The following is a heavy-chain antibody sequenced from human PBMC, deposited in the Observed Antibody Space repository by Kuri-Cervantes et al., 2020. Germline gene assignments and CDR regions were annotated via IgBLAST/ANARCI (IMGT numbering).Heavy chain of an antibody. CDR2: ISGAYTGT. CDR1: GFTFTTFA. D-gene: IGHD3-22*01. J-gene: IGHJ3*02. V-gene: IGHV3-23*01. Sequence: GGSLRLSCAASGFTFTTFAMRWVRQSPGKGLEWVSTISGAYTGTYYADSVKGRFTISRDNSNNTLYLQMSSLRAEDTAVYYCAKGYYDTSAYYQGGAFDIWGQGTMVTVSS. CDR3: AKGYYDTSAYYQGGAFDI.